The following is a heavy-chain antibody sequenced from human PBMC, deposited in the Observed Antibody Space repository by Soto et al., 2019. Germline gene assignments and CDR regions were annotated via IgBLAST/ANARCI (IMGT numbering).Heavy chain of an antibody. J-gene: IGHJ2*01. V-gene: IGHV4-34*01. CDR1: GGSFSCYY. Sequence: SETLSLTFAVYGGSFSCYYWSWIRQPPGKWLEWISEINRSGSTNDNPSLKRRGTISVDTSKNPFSMTLSSVTAADKAVYYCARADGEQQLVRVFALWGRGTLVPVSS. D-gene: IGHD6-13*01. CDR3: ARADGEQQLVRVFAL. CDR2: INRSGST.